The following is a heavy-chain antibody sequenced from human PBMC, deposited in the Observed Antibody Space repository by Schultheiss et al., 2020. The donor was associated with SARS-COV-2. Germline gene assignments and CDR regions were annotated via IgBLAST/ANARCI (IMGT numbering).Heavy chain of an antibody. V-gene: IGHV3-23*01. Sequence: GGSLRLSCAASGFTFSSYAMRWVRQAPGKGLEWVSFISGSGGTTYFADSVKGRFTISRDNSKITLYLQMNTLRAEDTAVYCCARGATVTPSGGMDVWGQGTTVTVSS. J-gene: IGHJ6*02. CDR1: GFTFSSYA. CDR3: ARGATVTPSGGMDV. D-gene: IGHD4-11*01. CDR2: ISGSGGTT.